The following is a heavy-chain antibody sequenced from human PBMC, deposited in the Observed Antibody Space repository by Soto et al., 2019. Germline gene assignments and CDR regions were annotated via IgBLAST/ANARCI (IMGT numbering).Heavy chain of an antibody. J-gene: IGHJ4*02. CDR2: ISYDGSNK. V-gene: IGHV3-30-3*01. CDR1: GFTFSSYA. Sequence: SLRLSCAASGFTFSSYAMHWVRQAPGKGLEWVAVISYDGSNKYYADSVKGRFTISRDNSKNTLYLQMNSLRAEDTAVYYCARDLYYKQWLVPQPLGYWGQGTLVTVSS. D-gene: IGHD6-19*01. CDR3: ARDLYYKQWLVPQPLGY.